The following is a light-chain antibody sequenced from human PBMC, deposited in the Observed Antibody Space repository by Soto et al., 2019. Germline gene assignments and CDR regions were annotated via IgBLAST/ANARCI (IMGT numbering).Light chain of an antibody. CDR1: SSDVGGYNY. CDR3: CSYTGSGTLWV. Sequence: QSVLTQPRSASGSPGQSITISCTGTSSDVGGYNYVSWYQQHPAKAPKLIIFDVSKRPSGVPNRFSGSTSGNTASLTISGLQPDDESHYYCCSYTGSGTLWVFGGGTKVTVL. J-gene: IGLJ3*02. CDR2: DVS. V-gene: IGLV2-11*01.